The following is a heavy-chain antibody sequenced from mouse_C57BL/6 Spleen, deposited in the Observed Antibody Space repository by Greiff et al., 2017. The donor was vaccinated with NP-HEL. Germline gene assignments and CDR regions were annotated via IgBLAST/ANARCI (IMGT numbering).Heavy chain of an antibody. D-gene: IGHD1-1*01. CDR3: ARAVTTVVAPGAMDY. J-gene: IGHJ4*01. Sequence: VQLQQSGAELARPGASVKLSCKASGYTFTSYGISWVKQRTGQGLEWIGEIYPRSGNTYYNEKLKGKATLTADKSSSTAYMELRSLTSEDSAVYFCARAVTTVVAPGAMDYWGQGTSVTVSS. V-gene: IGHV1-81*01. CDR1: GYTFTSYG. CDR2: IYPRSGNT.